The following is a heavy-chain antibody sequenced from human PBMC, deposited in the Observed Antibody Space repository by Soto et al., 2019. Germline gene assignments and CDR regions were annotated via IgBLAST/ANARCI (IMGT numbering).Heavy chain of an antibody. D-gene: IGHD6-13*01. V-gene: IGHV1-18*04. CDR3: ARDKPIAAAGRRPDY. CDR2: ISAYNGNT. Sequence: SVEASYKASGYTFTRYGISWVRQAPGQGLEWMGWISAYNGNTNYAQKLQGRVTMTTDTSTSTAYMELRSLRSDDTAVYYCARDKPIAAAGRRPDYWGQGTLVTVSS. CDR1: GYTFTRYG. J-gene: IGHJ4*02.